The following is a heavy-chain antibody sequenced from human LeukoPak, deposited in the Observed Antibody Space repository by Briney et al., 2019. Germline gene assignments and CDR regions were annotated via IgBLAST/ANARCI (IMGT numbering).Heavy chain of an antibody. J-gene: IGHJ4*02. D-gene: IGHD6-13*01. CDR3: AKEYAAAAGTEYDY. CDR2: ISGSGGST. Sequence: GGSLRLSCTTSGFTFSSYAMSWVRQAPGKGLEWVSAISGSGGSTYYADSVKGRFTISRDNSKNTLYLQMNSLRAEDTAVYYCAKEYAAAAGTEYDYWGQGTLVTVSS. V-gene: IGHV3-23*01. CDR1: GFTFSSYA.